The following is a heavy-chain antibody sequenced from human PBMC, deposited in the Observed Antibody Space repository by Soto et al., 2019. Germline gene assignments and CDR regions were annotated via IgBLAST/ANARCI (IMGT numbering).Heavy chain of an antibody. V-gene: IGHV3-74*01. CDR3: ADLFAGFDI. J-gene: IGHJ3*02. CDR1: GFTFSSHW. CDR2: ITHDGSSA. D-gene: IGHD3-10*02. Sequence: EVQVVESGGGLVQPGGSLRLSCVGSGFTFSSHWMHWVRQAPGKGLVWVAHITHDGSSATYADSVKGRFTISRDNAKNTLYLQMNTLRFEDTAVYYCADLFAGFDIWGQGTMVTVSS.